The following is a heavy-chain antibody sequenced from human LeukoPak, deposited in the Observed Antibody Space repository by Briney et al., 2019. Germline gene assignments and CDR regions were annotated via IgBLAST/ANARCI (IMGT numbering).Heavy chain of an antibody. CDR3: AKRITVSAGYYLDS. V-gene: IGHV3-23*01. CDR2: ISERGGST. D-gene: IGHD6-19*01. CDR1: GISLSNYA. Sequence: GGSLRLSCVVSGISLSNYAMTWVRQAPGEGLEWVSYISERGGSTTYADSVKGRFTVSRDDSKSMHFLQMNSLRPEDTALYFCAKRITVSAGYYLDSWGRGTLVTVSS. J-gene: IGHJ4*02.